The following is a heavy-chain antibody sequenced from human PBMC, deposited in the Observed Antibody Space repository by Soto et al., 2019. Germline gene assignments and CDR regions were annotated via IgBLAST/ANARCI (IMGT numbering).Heavy chain of an antibody. D-gene: IGHD6-13*01. Sequence: SETLCLTCAVYGGSFIGYYWSWIRQPPGKGLEWIGEINHSGSTNYNPSLKSRVTISVDTSKNQFSLKLSSVTAADTAVYYCARGREYLLGIAAAGQGKSYFDYWGQGTLVTVSS. CDR1: GGSFIGYY. CDR3: ARGREYLLGIAAAGQGKSYFDY. CDR2: INHSGST. V-gene: IGHV4-34*01. J-gene: IGHJ4*02.